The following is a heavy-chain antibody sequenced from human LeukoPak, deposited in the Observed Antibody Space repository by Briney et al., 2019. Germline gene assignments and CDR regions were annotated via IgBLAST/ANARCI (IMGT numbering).Heavy chain of an antibody. CDR3: ARGRVGSSWVNFDY. D-gene: IGHD6-13*01. Sequence: SETLSLTCTVSGGSISSYYWSWILQPPGKGLEWIGYIYYSGSTNYNPSLKSRVTISVDTSKNQFSLKLSSVTAADTAVYYCARGRVGSSWVNFDYWGQGTLVTVSS. CDR2: IYYSGST. J-gene: IGHJ4*02. V-gene: IGHV4-59*01. CDR1: GGSISSYY.